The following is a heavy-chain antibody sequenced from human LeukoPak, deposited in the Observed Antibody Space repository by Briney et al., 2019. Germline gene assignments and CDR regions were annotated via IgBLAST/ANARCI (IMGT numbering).Heavy chain of an antibody. CDR2: INPSGGST. CDR1: GYTFTSYY. CDR3: APLHSWDSHFDH. J-gene: IGHJ4*02. Sequence: ASVTVSCKASGYTFTSYYMHWVRQAPGQGLEWMGIINPSGGSTSYAQKFQGRVTMTRDTSTSTVYMELSSLRSEDTAVYYCAPLHSWDSHFDHWGQGTLVTVSS. V-gene: IGHV1-46*01. D-gene: IGHD1-26*01.